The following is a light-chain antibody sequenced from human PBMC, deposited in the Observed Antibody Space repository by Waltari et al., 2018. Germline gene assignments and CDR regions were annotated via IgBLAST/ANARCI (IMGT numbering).Light chain of an antibody. J-gene: IGKJ2*03. V-gene: IGKV1-16*01. CDR1: HDIGNN. CDR2: RAS. CDR3: QQGYSYPYS. Sequence: DIQMTQSPSSLSASVGYTVTITCQLSHDIGNNLNWYQQKPGKAPKLLIYRASSLQSGIPSRFSGSGSGTDFTLTISSLQPEDVATYYCQQGYSYPYSFGQGTKVEIK.